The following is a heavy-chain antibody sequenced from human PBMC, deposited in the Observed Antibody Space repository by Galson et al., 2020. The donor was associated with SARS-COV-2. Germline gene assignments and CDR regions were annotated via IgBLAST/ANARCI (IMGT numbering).Heavy chain of an antibody. D-gene: IGHD1-26*01. V-gene: IGHV3-73*01. CDR3: TRHLGDSIVGATTPYGMDV. Sequence: GGSLRLSCAASGFTFSGSAMHWVRQASGKGLEWVGRIRSKANSYATAYAASVKGRFTISRDDSKNTAYLQMNSLKTEDTAVYYCTRHLGDSIVGATTPYGMDVWGQGTTVTVSS. CDR1: GFTFSGSA. CDR2: IRSKANSYAT. J-gene: IGHJ6*02.